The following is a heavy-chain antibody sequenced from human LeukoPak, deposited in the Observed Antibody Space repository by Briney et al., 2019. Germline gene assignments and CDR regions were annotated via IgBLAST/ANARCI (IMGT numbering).Heavy chain of an antibody. Sequence: PGGSLRLSCAASGFTVSSSYMSWVRQAPGKGLEWVSVIYSGGSTYYADSVEGRFTISRDNSKNTLYLQMNSLGAEDTAVYYCARDSRRAYSGYDLWGQGTLVTVSS. J-gene: IGHJ4*02. D-gene: IGHD5-12*01. CDR2: IYSGGST. V-gene: IGHV3-66*01. CDR1: GFTVSSSY. CDR3: ARDSRRAYSGYDL.